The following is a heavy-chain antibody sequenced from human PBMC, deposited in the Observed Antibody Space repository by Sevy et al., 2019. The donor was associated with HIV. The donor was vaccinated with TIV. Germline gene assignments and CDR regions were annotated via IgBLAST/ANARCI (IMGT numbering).Heavy chain of an antibody. V-gene: IGHV3-30*02. J-gene: IGHJ3*02. CDR3: AKDRSRRYYDILTGYFKGDALDI. Sequence: GGSLRLSCAASGFTFRSYGMHWVRQAPGKGLEWVAFIWYDGTNQYYVDSVKRRFTISRDNSKDTLYLQMNSLRAEDTAVYYCAKDRSRRYYDILTGYFKGDALDIWGQGTMVTVSS. D-gene: IGHD3-9*01. CDR1: GFTFRSYG. CDR2: IWYDGTNQ.